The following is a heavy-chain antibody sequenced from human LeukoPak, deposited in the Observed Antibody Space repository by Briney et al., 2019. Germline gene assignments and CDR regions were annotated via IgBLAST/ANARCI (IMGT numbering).Heavy chain of an antibody. J-gene: IGHJ6*03. Sequence: ASVKVSCKASGYTSTSYDINWVQQATGQGLEWMGWMNPNSGNTGYAQKFQGRVTMTRNTSISTAYMELSSLRSEDTAVYYCARASSAEMDYYYYYMDVWGKGTTVTVSS. CDR1: GYTSTSYD. V-gene: IGHV1-8*01. CDR3: ARASSAEMDYYYYYMDV. CDR2: MNPNSGNT. D-gene: IGHD3-22*01.